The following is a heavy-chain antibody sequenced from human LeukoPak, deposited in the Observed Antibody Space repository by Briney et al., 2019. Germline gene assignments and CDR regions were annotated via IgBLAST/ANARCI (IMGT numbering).Heavy chain of an antibody. D-gene: IGHD2-15*01. CDR3: ARAYCSGGSCYPFGY. Sequence: GGSLRLSCAASGFTFSSYSMNWVRQAPGKGLEWVSSISSSSSYIYYADSVKGRFTISRDNAKNLLYLQMNSLRAEDTAVYYCARAYCSGGSCYPFGYWGQGTLVTVSS. V-gene: IGHV3-21*01. CDR1: GFTFSSYS. J-gene: IGHJ4*02. CDR2: ISSSSSYI.